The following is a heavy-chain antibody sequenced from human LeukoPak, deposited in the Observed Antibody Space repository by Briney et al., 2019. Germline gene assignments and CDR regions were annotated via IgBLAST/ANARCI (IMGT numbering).Heavy chain of an antibody. CDR2: ISSSSVYR. CDR3: ARQYCSSTSCYPLDY. V-gene: IGHV3-21*04. CDR1: GFIFSSYS. Sequence: GGSLRLSCAASGFIFSSYSMNWVRQAPGKGLEWVSSISSSSVYRYYADSLKGRFTISRDNAKNSLYLQMSSLTAEDTAVYYCARQYCSSTSCYPLDYWGQGTLVTVSS. J-gene: IGHJ4*02. D-gene: IGHD2-2*01.